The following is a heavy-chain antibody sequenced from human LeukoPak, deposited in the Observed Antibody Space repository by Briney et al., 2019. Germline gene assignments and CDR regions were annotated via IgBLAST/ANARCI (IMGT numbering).Heavy chain of an antibody. V-gene: IGHV3-7*01. CDR2: IKQDGSEK. J-gene: IGHJ4*02. Sequence: GGSLRLSCAASGFTFSSYWMSWVRQAPGKGLEWVANIKQDGSEKYYVDSVKGRFTISRDNAKNSPCLQMNSLRAEDTAVYYCARDARDGYNLDYWGQGTLVTVSS. CDR1: GFTFSSYW. CDR3: ARDARDGYNLDY. D-gene: IGHD5-24*01.